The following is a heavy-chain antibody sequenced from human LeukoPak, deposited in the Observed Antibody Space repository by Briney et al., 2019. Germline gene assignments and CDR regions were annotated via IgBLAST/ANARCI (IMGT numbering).Heavy chain of an antibody. V-gene: IGHV3-7*01. CDR1: GFTFSIYW. D-gene: IGHD2/OR15-2a*01. Sequence: GGSLRLSCAASGFTFSIYWMSWVRQAPGKGLEWVANIKQDGSEKYYVDSVKGRFTISRDNAKNSLYLQMNSLRAEDTAVYYCARVKGIDENYDYWGQGTLVTVSS. CDR3: ARVKGIDENYDY. J-gene: IGHJ4*02. CDR2: IKQDGSEK.